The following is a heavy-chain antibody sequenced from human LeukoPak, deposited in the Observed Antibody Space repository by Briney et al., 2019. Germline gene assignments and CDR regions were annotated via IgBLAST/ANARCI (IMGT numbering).Heavy chain of an antibody. D-gene: IGHD7-27*01. V-gene: IGHV1-8*01. Sequence: ASVKVSCKASGYTFTSYDISWVRQATGQGLEWMGWMSPNSGNTGYAQKFQGRVTMTRDTSINTAYMELSSLRSEDTAVYFCASNPPRTGDFNYWGQGALVTVSS. CDR2: MSPNSGNT. J-gene: IGHJ4*02. CDR1: GYTFTSYD. CDR3: ASNPPRTGDFNY.